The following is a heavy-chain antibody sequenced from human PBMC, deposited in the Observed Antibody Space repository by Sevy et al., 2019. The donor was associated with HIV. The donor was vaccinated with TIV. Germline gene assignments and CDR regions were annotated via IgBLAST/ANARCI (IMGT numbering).Heavy chain of an antibody. CDR1: GFTFSDYY. D-gene: IGHD6-13*01. J-gene: IGHJ5*02. Sequence: GGSLRLSCAASGFTFSDYYMSWIRQAPGKGLEWVSYISSSGSTINYADSVKGRFTISRDNAKNSLYLQMNSLRAEDTAVYYCASLAAAGRDATAAWDWFDPWGQGTLVTVSS. CDR3: ASLAAAGRDATAAWDWFDP. V-gene: IGHV3-11*01. CDR2: ISSSGSTI.